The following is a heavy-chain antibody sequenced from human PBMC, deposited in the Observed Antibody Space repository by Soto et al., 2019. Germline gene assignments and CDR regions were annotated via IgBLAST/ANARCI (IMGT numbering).Heavy chain of an antibody. CDR3: ARTSGAYYVPDY. Sequence: QVQLQESGPRLVEASQTLSLTCTVSNGSITSSGYYWSWIRQPPGKRLDWIGYIYHSGSTFYSPSLQSRMTMSVDTSKTQFSLPLSSVTAADTAVSHCARTSGAYYVPDYWGQGTLVTVSS. CDR1: NGSITSSGYY. V-gene: IGHV4-31*03. J-gene: IGHJ4*02. CDR2: IYHSGST. D-gene: IGHD1-26*01.